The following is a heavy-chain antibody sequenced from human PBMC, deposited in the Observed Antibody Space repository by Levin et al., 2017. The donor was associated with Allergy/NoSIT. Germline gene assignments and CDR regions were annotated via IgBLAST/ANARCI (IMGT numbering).Heavy chain of an antibody. V-gene: IGHV3-9*01. CDR1: GFTFDDYA. CDR3: ARDNIGLPDAFDI. CDR2: ISWNSGSI. Sequence: AGGSLRLSCAASGFTFDDYAMHWVRQAPGKGLEWVSGISWNSGSIGYADSVKGRFTISRDNAKNSLYLQMNSLRTEDTALYYCARDNIGLPDAFDIWGQGTMVIVPS. D-gene: IGHD3-10*01. J-gene: IGHJ3*02.